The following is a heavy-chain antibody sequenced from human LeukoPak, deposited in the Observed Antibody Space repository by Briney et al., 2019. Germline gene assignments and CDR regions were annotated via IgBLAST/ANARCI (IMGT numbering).Heavy chain of an antibody. D-gene: IGHD2-15*01. V-gene: IGHV4-38-2*02. CDR1: GYSISSGYY. Sequence: SETLSLTCTVSGYSISSGYYWGWIRQPPGKGLEWIGNIYPTGSTYYNPSLKSRVTISVDTSKNQFSLKVSSVSAADTAVYYCARGYCSGGSCYSYYYYNYMDVWGKGTTVTVSS. J-gene: IGHJ6*03. CDR2: IYPTGST. CDR3: ARGYCSGGSCYSYYYYNYMDV.